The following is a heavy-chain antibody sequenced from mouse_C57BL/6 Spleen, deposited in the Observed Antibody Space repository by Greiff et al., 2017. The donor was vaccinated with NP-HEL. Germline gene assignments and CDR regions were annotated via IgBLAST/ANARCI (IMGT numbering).Heavy chain of an antibody. CDR2: INPSSGYT. CDR3: ARHGYHWYFDV. CDR1: GYTFTSYW. J-gene: IGHJ1*03. V-gene: IGHV1-7*01. Sequence: VQLQQSGAELAKPGASVKLSCKASGYTFTSYWMHWVKQRPGQGLEWIGYINPSSGYTKYNQKFKDKATLTADISSSTAYMQLSSLTYEDSAVYYCARHGYHWYFDVWGTGTTVTVSS. D-gene: IGHD2-2*01.